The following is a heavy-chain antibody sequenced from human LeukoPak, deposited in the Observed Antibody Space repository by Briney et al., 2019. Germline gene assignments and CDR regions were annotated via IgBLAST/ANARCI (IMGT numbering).Heavy chain of an antibody. Sequence: GGSLRLSCAASGFTVSRNYMSWVRQAPGKGLEWVSVIYSGGSTYYADSVKGRFTISRDNAKNSLYLQMNSLRAEDTAVYYCARGGQQLVHSSDYWGQGTLVTVSS. D-gene: IGHD6-13*01. CDR2: IYSGGST. J-gene: IGHJ4*02. V-gene: IGHV3-66*01. CDR1: GFTVSRNY. CDR3: ARGGQQLVHSSDY.